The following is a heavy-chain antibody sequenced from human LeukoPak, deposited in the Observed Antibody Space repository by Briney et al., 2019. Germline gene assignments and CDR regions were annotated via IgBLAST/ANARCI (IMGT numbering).Heavy chain of an antibody. V-gene: IGHV3-7*01. Sequence: GGSLRLSCAPAGFTLSSYCMRWVRQTPGKGLEWVANIKQDGSENYYVDSVKGRFTISRDNAKNSLYLQMDSLRAEDTAVYCCARARSQQWLVPRYWGQGTLVTVSS. CDR3: ARARSQQWLVPRY. CDR2: IKQDGSEN. J-gene: IGHJ4*02. D-gene: IGHD6-19*01. CDR1: GFTLSSYC.